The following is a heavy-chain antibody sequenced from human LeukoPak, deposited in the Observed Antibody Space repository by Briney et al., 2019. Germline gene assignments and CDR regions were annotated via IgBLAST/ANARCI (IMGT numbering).Heavy chain of an antibody. CDR2: TSGSGGST. CDR3: AKGLAYCGGDCVDAFDI. CDR1: GFTFSSYA. D-gene: IGHD2-21*02. J-gene: IGHJ3*02. V-gene: IGHV3-23*01. Sequence: GGSLRLSCAASGFTFSSYAMSWVRQAPGKGLEWVSATSGSGGSTYYADSVKGRFTISRDNSKNTLYLQMNSLRAEDTAVYYCAKGLAYCGGDCVDAFDIWGQGTMVTVSS.